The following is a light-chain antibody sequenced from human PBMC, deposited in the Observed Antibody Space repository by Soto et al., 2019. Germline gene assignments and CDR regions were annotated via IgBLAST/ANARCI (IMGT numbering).Light chain of an antibody. CDR1: SSDVGAYKY. CDR3: SSYTGSNDVL. J-gene: IGLJ3*02. CDR2: EVS. Sequence: QSALTQPPSASGSPGQSVTISCTGTSSDVGAYKYVSWYQQHPGKAPKLMIHEVSKRPSGVPDRFSGSKSGNTASLTVSGLQAEDEADYYCSSYTGSNDVLFGGGTQLTVL. V-gene: IGLV2-8*01.